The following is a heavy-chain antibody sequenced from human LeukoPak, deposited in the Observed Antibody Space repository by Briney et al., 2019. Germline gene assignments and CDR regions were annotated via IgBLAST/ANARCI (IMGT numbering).Heavy chain of an antibody. CDR2: IYSGCST. CDR1: GFTVSSNY. V-gene: IGHV3-53*01. Sequence: GGSLRDTCAASGFTVSSNYMSWVRQAPGKGLEWVSVIYSGCSTYYADSVKGRFTISRDNSKNTLYLQMNSLRAEDTAVYYCARDNRITLDAFAIWGQGPRHTLSS. CDR3: ARDNRITLDAFAI. J-gene: IGHJ3*02. D-gene: IGHD2/OR15-2a*01.